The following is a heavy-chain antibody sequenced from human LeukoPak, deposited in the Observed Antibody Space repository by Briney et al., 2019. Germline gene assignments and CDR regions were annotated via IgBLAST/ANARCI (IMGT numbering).Heavy chain of an antibody. J-gene: IGHJ3*02. Sequence: GGSLRLSCAASGFTFSSYWMSWVRQAPGKGLEWVANIKQDGSEKYYVDSVKGRFAISRDNAKNSLYLQMNSLRAEDTAVYYCAGAPYGLDAFDIWGQGTMVTVSS. V-gene: IGHV3-7*01. CDR3: AGAPYGLDAFDI. D-gene: IGHD3-10*01. CDR2: IKQDGSEK. CDR1: GFTFSSYW.